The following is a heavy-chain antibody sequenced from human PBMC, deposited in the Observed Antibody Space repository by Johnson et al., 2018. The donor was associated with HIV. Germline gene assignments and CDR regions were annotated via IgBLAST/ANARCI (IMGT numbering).Heavy chain of an antibody. D-gene: IGHD1-26*01. CDR3: ARGGRYSESVNDAHDI. CDR2: IKQDGSET. CDR1: AFSISTYG. V-gene: IGHV3-7*01. J-gene: IGHJ3*02. Sequence: VQLVESGGGVVQPGRSLTLSCAASAFSISTYGMHWVRQAPGKGLEWVDNIKQDGSETYSVDFVKGRFTISRDKAKNTLHLQMNSLRGEDTAVYYCARGGRYSESVNDAHDIWGQGTKVTVSS.